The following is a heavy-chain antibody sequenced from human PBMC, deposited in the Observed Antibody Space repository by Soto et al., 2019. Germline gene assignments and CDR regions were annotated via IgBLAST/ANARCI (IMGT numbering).Heavy chain of an antibody. CDR1: GFTFSSYA. CDR3: ARDYIGYCSGGSCYYYYYGMDV. Sequence: QVQLVESGGGVVQPGRSLRLSCAASGFTFSSYAMHWVRQAPGKGLEWVAVISYDGSNKYYADSVKGRFTFSRDNSKNTLYLQMNSLRAEDTAVYYCARDYIGYCSGGSCYYYYYGMDVWGQGTTVTVSS. J-gene: IGHJ6*02. V-gene: IGHV3-30-3*01. D-gene: IGHD2-15*01. CDR2: ISYDGSNK.